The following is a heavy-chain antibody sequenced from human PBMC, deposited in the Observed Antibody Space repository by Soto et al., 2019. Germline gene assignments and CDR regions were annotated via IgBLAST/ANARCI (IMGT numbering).Heavy chain of an antibody. J-gene: IGHJ4*02. V-gene: IGHV3-23*01. Sequence: GGSLRLSCVASGFTFSSYAMSWVRQAPGKGLEWVSAISGSGGSTYYADSVKGRFTISRDNSKNTLYLQMNSLRAEDTAVYYCAKDNYGDFFRGRWGQGTLVTVSS. CDR1: GFTFSSYA. CDR3: AKDNYGDFFRGR. CDR2: ISGSGGST. D-gene: IGHD4-17*01.